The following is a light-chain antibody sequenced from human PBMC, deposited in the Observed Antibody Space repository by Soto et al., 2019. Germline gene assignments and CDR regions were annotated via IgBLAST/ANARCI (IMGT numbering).Light chain of an antibody. V-gene: IGKV3-11*01. CDR1: QSVHNY. CDR2: DAS. CDR3: QQRSYGLT. J-gene: IGKJ3*01. Sequence: EIVLTQSPATLSLSPGQRATLSCRASQSVHNYLAWYQQKPGQAPRLLIYDASNRATGIPARFSGSGSGTDFTLTIGSLEPEDFAVYYCQQRSYGLTFGPGTKVDFK.